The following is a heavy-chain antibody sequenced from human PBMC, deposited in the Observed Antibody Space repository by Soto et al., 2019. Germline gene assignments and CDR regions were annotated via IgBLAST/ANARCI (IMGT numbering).Heavy chain of an antibody. CDR1: GYTFTSYG. CDR3: ARGMETGTTRYYYYGMDV. J-gene: IGHJ6*02. Sequence: ASVKVSCKASGYTFTSYGISWVRQAPGQGLEWMGWISAYNGNTNYAQKLQGRVTMTTDTSTSTAYMELRSLRSDDTAVYYCARGMETGTTRYYYYGMDVWGQGTTVTV. V-gene: IGHV1-18*04. CDR2: ISAYNGNT. D-gene: IGHD1-7*01.